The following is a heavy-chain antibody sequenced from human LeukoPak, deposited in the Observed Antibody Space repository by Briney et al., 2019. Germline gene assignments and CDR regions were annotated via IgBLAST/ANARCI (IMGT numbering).Heavy chain of an antibody. CDR1: GYTLTELS. Sequence: ASVKVSCKVSGYTLTELSMHWVRQAPGKGLEWMGGFDPEDGETIYAQKFQGRVTMTEDTSTDTAYMELSSLRSEDTAVYYCATDSSGSYLADAFDIWGQGTKVTVSS. CDR3: ATDSSGSYLADAFDI. V-gene: IGHV1-24*01. J-gene: IGHJ3*02. D-gene: IGHD1-26*01. CDR2: FDPEDGET.